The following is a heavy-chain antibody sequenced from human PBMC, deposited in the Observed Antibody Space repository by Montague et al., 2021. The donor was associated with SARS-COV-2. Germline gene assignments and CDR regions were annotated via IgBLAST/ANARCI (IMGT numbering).Heavy chain of an antibody. Sequence: SETLSLTCTVSGDSISSSSYYWAWIRQPPGKGLEWIGSIYYTGSTYYNPSLKSRVTISVDTSKNQFSLKLSSVTAADTAVYYCARAFIAAAGTTSFDYWGQGTLVTVSS. D-gene: IGHD6-13*01. J-gene: IGHJ4*02. V-gene: IGHV4-39*01. CDR2: IYYTGST. CDR3: ARAFIAAAGTTSFDY. CDR1: GDSISSSSYY.